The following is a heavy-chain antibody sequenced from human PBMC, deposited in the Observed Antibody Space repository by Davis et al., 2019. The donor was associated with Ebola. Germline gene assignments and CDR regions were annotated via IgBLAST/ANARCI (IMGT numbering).Heavy chain of an antibody. Sequence: GGSLRLSCAASGFTFDDYAMHWVRQAPGKGLEWVSGISWNSGSIGYADSVKGRFTISRDNAKNSLYLQMNSLRAEDTALYYCARDGYSYGRYYYYGMDVWGQGTMVTVSS. D-gene: IGHD5-18*01. J-gene: IGHJ6*02. V-gene: IGHV3-9*01. CDR1: GFTFDDYA. CDR2: ISWNSGSI. CDR3: ARDGYSYGRYYYYGMDV.